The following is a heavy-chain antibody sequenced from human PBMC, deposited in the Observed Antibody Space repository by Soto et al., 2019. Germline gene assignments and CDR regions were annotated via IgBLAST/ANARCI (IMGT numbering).Heavy chain of an antibody. CDR2: IYYGGST. J-gene: IGHJ5*02. D-gene: IGHD6-19*01. Sequence: SEPLSLTCGVAGGSISNNDVNWGLIRQRPGKGLEWIGSIYYGGSTYYNPSLKSRVTISVDTSKNQFSLKLTSVTAADTAVYYCARPQTGHSGGSQFDPWGQGSLVTVSS. CDR3: ARPQTGHSGGSQFDP. CDR1: GGSISNNDVN. V-gene: IGHV4-39*01.